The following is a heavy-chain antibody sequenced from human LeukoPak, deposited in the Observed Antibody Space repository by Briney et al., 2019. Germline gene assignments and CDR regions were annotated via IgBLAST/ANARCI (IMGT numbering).Heavy chain of an antibody. CDR3: ARSSRYSSGEIDY. CDR2: IYYSGST. Sequence: SEALSLTCTVSGGSISSGDYSWSWIRQPPGKGLEWIGYIYYSGSTYYNPSLKSRVTISVDTSKNQFSLKLSSVTAADTAVYYCARSSRYSSGEIDYWGQGTLVTVSS. D-gene: IGHD6-19*01. CDR1: GGSISSGDYS. V-gene: IGHV4-30-4*01. J-gene: IGHJ4*02.